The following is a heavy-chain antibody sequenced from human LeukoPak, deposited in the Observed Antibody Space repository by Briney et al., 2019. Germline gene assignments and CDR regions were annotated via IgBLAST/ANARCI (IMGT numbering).Heavy chain of an antibody. Sequence: TGGSLRLSCAASGFTFSSYAMHWVRQAPGKGLEWVAVISYDGSNKYYAGSVKGRFTISRDNSKNTLYLQMNSLRAEDTAVYYCARGRDGYNFRSWFDPWGQGTLVTVSS. D-gene: IGHD5-24*01. J-gene: IGHJ5*02. CDR3: ARGRDGYNFRSWFDP. CDR1: GFTFSSYA. CDR2: ISYDGSNK. V-gene: IGHV3-30*04.